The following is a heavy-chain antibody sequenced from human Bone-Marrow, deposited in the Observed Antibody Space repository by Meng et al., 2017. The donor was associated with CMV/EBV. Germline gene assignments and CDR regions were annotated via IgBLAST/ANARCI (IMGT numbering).Heavy chain of an antibody. J-gene: IGHJ6*02. D-gene: IGHD1-14*01. Sequence: PCTLPGGSIISSGYYWCWIRQPPGKGLEWIGSIHYSGSTYYNPSLKSRLTISVDTSKNQFSLKLSSVTAADTAVYYCERGHGKKPGLYYYYDYGMDVWGQGTTVTVSS. V-gene: IGHV4-39*07. CDR3: ERGHGKKPGLYYYYDYGMDV. CDR1: GGSIISSGYY. CDR2: IHYSGST.